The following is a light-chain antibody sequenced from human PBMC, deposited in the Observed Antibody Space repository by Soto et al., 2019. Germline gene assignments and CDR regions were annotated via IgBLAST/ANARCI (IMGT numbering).Light chain of an antibody. CDR1: SSNIGGNS. Sequence: TQPPSVAAPPGQKVTISCSGSSSNIGGNSVSWDQQIPGTAQNLLIYDDKKRPSGIPDRFSGSKSGTSATLGITGFQTGDEADYYCGSWDSSMSAYVFGTGTKVTVL. CDR2: DDK. J-gene: IGLJ1*01. V-gene: IGLV1-51*01. CDR3: GSWDSSMSAYV.